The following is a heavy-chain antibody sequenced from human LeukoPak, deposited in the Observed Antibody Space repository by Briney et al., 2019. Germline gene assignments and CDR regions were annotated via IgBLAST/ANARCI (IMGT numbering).Heavy chain of an antibody. CDR2: INHSGST. J-gene: IGHJ4*02. V-gene: IGHV4-34*01. D-gene: IGHD1-1*01. Sequence: SETLSLTCAVYRASFSGYYWSWIRQPPGKGLEWIGEINHSGSTNYNPSLKSRVTISVDTSKNQFSLKLSSVTAADTAVYYCASGSWYDVGYFDYWGQGSLVTVSS. CDR3: ASGSWYDVGYFDY. CDR1: RASFSGYY.